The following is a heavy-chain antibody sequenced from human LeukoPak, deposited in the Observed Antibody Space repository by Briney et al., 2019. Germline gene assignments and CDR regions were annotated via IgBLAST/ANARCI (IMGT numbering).Heavy chain of an antibody. CDR1: GDSISSSNYY. Sequence: SSETLSLTCSVSGDSISSSNYYWGWLRQPPGKGLEWIGHIYTTGTTNYNPSLKSRVTMSIDTSKNQFSLNLRSVTAADTAVYYCAKVAKYYYGSETYFFFDHWGQGTLVTVSS. J-gene: IGHJ4*02. V-gene: IGHV4-61*05. CDR3: AKVAKYYYGSETYFFFDH. D-gene: IGHD3-10*01. CDR2: IYTTGTT.